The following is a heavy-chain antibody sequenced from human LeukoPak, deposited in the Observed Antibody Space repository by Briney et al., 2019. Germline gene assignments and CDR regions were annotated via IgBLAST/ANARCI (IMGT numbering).Heavy chain of an antibody. CDR2: INPNSGGT. CDR1: GYTFTGYY. V-gene: IGHV1-2*02. D-gene: IGHD2-2*01. Sequence: ASVKVSCKASGYTFTGYYMHWVRQAPGQGLEWMGWINPNSGGTNYAQKFQGRVTMTRDTSISTAYMELSRLRSDDTAVYYCARDYIVVVPAAMRPSCYYYMDVWGKGTTVTVSS. CDR3: ARDYIVVVPAAMRPSCYYYMDV. J-gene: IGHJ6*03.